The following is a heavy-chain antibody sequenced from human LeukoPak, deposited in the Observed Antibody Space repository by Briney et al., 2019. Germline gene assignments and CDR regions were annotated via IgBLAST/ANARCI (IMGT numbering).Heavy chain of an antibody. CDR3: ARGRGSSGSRRGFDP. Sequence: PSETLSLTCAVYGGSFSGYYWGWIRQPPGKGLEWIGEINHSGSTNYNPSLKSRVTISVDTSKNQFSLKLSSVTAADTAVYYCARGRGSSGSRRGFDPWGQGTLVTVSS. D-gene: IGHD6-19*01. J-gene: IGHJ5*02. CDR1: GGSFSGYY. V-gene: IGHV4-34*01. CDR2: INHSGST.